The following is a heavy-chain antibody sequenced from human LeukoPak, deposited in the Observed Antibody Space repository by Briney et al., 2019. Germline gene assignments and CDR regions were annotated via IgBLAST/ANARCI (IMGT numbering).Heavy chain of an antibody. CDR3: ARELIAVAGTSDYYYGMDV. CDR1: GGTFSSYA. J-gene: IGHJ6*02. Sequence: ASVTVSCKASGGTFSSYAISWVRQAPGRGLEWMGGIIPIFGTANYAQKFQGRVTITADESTSTAYMELSSLRSEDTAVYYCARELIAVAGTSDYYYGMDVWGQGTTVTVSS. D-gene: IGHD6-19*01. CDR2: IIPIFGTA. V-gene: IGHV1-69*13.